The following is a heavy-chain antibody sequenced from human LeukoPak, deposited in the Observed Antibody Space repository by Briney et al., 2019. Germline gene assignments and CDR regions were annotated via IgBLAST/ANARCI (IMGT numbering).Heavy chain of an antibody. CDR2: ISTTSSYI. CDR1: GFTFSSYS. D-gene: IGHD6-19*01. V-gene: IGHV3-21*01. CDR3: AREPTYTNSWYTTCDY. J-gene: IGHJ4*02. Sequence: GGSLRLSCAASGFTFSSYSMNWVRQAPGKGLEWVSSISTTSSYIYYADSVKGRFTISRDNAKNSLYLQMNSLRAEDTAVYYCAREPTYTNSWYTTCDYWGQGTLVTVSS.